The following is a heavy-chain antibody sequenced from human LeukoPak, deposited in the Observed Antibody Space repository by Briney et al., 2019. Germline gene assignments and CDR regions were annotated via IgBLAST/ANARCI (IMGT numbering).Heavy chain of an antibody. D-gene: IGHD2-15*01. Sequence: SQTLSLTCTVSGGSISSASYYWSWIRQPAGKGLEWIGRIYTSGSTNYNPSLKSRVTISVDTSKNQFSLKLSSVTAADTAVYYCARFPKPYCSGGSCYSGYYFDYWGQGTLVTVSS. CDR2: IYTSGST. CDR3: ARFPKPYCSGGSCYSGYYFDY. J-gene: IGHJ4*02. CDR1: GGSISSASYY. V-gene: IGHV4-61*02.